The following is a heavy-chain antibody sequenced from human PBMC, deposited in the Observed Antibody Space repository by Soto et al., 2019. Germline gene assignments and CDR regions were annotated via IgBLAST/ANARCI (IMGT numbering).Heavy chain of an antibody. CDR3: AREGALLYGGNPDYYYTVGV. CDR2: IYYSGDT. D-gene: IGHD4-17*01. Sequence: SDTLSRTFSVSGYSIITGHQCRSWIRQAPGQGLEWIGYIYYSGDTNYNPSLKSRVIISVDTSKNQFSLKLSSVTAADTAVYYCAREGALLYGGNPDYYYTVGVWGQGTTVT. J-gene: IGHJ6*02. CDR1: GYSIITGHQC. V-gene: IGHV4-30-4*02.